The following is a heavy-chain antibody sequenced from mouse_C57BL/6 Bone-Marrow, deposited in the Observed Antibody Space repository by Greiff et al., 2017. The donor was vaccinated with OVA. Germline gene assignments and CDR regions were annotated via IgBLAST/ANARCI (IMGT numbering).Heavy chain of an antibody. D-gene: IGHD1-1*01. V-gene: IGHV14-1*01. Sequence: VQLQQSGAELVRPGASVKLSCTASGFNIKDYYMHWVKQRPEPGLEWIGRIDPEDGDTEYAPKFQGKATMTADTSSNTAYLQLSRLTSEDTAVYYCTPYYYGSSYWYFDVWGTGTTVTVSS. J-gene: IGHJ1*03. CDR3: TPYYYGSSYWYFDV. CDR2: IDPEDGDT. CDR1: GFNIKDYY.